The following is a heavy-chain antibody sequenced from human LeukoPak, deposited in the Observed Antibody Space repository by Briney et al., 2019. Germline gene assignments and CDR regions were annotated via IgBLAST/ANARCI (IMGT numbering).Heavy chain of an antibody. CDR3: ARGRGYCSGGSCYRRGYFDY. J-gene: IGHJ4*02. Sequence: SETLSLTCAVYGGSFSGYYWSWIRQPPGKGLEWIGEINHSGSTNYNPSLTSRVTISVDTSKNQFSLKLSSVTAADTAVYYCARGRGYCSGGSCYRRGYFDYWGQGTLVTVSS. CDR1: GGSFSGYY. CDR2: INHSGST. V-gene: IGHV4-34*01. D-gene: IGHD2-15*01.